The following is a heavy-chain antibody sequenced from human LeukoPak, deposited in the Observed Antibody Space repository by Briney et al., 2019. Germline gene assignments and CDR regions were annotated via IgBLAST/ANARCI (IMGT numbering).Heavy chain of an antibody. J-gene: IGHJ4*02. CDR1: GGSFRGYY. Sequence: SETLSLTCAVYGGSFRGYYWSWIRQPPGKGREWIGEINHSGSTNYNPSLKSRVTISVDTSKNQFSLKLSSMTAADTAVYYCARGPGGTTESTYDYWGQGTLVTVSS. CDR2: INHSGST. CDR3: ARGPGGTTESTYDY. V-gene: IGHV4-34*01. D-gene: IGHD1-7*01.